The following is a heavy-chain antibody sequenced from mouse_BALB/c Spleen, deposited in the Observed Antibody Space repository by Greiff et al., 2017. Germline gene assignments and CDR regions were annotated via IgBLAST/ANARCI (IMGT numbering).Heavy chain of an antibody. CDR3: ARSDYRYGSWFAY. V-gene: IGHV3-2*02. Sequence: QQSGPGLVKPSQSLSLTCTVTGYSITSDYAWNWIRQFPGNKLEWMGYISYSGSTSYNPSLKSRISITRDTSKNQFFLQLNSVTTEDTATYDCARSDYRYGSWFAYWGQGTLVTVSA. J-gene: IGHJ3*01. D-gene: IGHD2-14*01. CDR1: GYSITSDYA. CDR2: ISYSGST.